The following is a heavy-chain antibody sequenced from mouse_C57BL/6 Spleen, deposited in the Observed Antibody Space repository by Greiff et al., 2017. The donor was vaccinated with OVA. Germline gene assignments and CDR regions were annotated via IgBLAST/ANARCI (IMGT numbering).Heavy chain of an antibody. D-gene: IGHD2-1*01. V-gene: IGHV1-42*01. J-gene: IGHJ4*01. CDR1: GYSFTGYY. CDR2: INPSTGGT. CDR3: ARGGDGNYAMDY. Sequence: EVQLQQSGPELVKPGASVKISCKASGYSFTGYYMNWVKQSPEKSLEWIGEINPSTGGTTYNQKFKAKATLTVDKSSSTAYMQLKSLTSEDSAVYYCARGGDGNYAMDYWGQGTSVTVSS.